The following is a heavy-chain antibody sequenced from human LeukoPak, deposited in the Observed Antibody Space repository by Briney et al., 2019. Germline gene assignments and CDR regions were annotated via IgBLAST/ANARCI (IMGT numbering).Heavy chain of an antibody. CDR3: ARDGVMAETPFYFDS. CDR1: GFIFNSYG. D-gene: IGHD2-21*01. Sequence: GGSLRLSCTGPGFIFNSYGINWVRQAPGKGLGWVAYISSSTSNVFYADSVKGRLNISRDHAKDSVLLQMNSLRVEDTALYFCARDGVMAETPFYFDSWGQGALVTVSS. CDR2: ISSSTSNV. J-gene: IGHJ4*02. V-gene: IGHV3-48*01.